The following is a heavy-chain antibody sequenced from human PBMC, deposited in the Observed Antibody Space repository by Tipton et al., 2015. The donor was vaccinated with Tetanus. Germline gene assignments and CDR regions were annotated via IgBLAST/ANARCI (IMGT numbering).Heavy chain of an antibody. J-gene: IGHJ4*02. V-gene: IGHV3-33*01. D-gene: IGHD3-22*01. CDR3: ARDYFRSDSSFLGGREKKWLRY. CDR1: GFTFSSYG. Sequence: SLRLSCAASGFTFSSYGMHWVRQAPGKGLEWVAVIWYDGSNKYYADSVKGRFTISRDNPKNTLYLQMNSLRAEDTAVYYCARDYFRSDSSFLGGREKKWLRYWGQGTLVTVSS. CDR2: IWYDGSNK.